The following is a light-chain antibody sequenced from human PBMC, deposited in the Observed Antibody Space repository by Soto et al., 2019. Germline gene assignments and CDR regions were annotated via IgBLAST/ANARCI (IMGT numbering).Light chain of an antibody. Sequence: DIQMTQSPSTLSASVGDRVTITCRASQDIGNDLGWYQQKPGKAPKRLIYSTSSLQTGVPSRFSGSGSGTDFSLIISLMQPEDSATYFCIQHNSYPRTFGQGTKVDIK. J-gene: IGKJ1*01. CDR1: QDIGND. CDR3: IQHNSYPRT. CDR2: STS. V-gene: IGKV1-17*01.